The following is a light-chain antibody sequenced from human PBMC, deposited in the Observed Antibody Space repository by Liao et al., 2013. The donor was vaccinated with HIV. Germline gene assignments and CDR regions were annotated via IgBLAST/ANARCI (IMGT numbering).Light chain of an antibody. J-gene: IGLJ3*02. CDR3: QVPKV. CDR1: NVGSTS. V-gene: IGLV3-21*01. CDR2: YDS. Sequence: SLVLTQPPSVSVAPGKTAGISCGGNNVGSTSVHWYQQKPGQAPVLVIYYDSVRPSGIPERFSGSNSGDTATLTISRVEAGDEADYYCQVPKVFGGGTKLTVL.